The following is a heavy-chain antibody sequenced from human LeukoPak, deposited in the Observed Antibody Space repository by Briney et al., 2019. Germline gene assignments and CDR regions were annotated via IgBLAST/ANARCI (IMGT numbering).Heavy chain of an antibody. CDR3: ARSFWGPTYFDY. D-gene: IGHD7-27*01. CDR2: ISSSSSYI. Sequence: GGSLRLSCAASGFTFSSYSMNWVRQAPGKGLEWVSSISSSSSYIYYADSVKGRFTISRDNAKNSLYLQMNSLRAEDTAVYYCARSFWGPTYFDYWGQGTLVTVSS. V-gene: IGHV3-21*01. J-gene: IGHJ4*02. CDR1: GFTFSSYS.